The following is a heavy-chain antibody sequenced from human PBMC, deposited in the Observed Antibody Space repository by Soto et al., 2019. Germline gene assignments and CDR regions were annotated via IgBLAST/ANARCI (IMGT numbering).Heavy chain of an antibody. V-gene: IGHV3-30-3*01. J-gene: IGHJ4*02. CDR3: AREGSSWSNFDY. Sequence: PGGSLRLSCAASGFTFSSYAMHWVRQAPGKGLEWVAVISYDGSNKYYADSVKGRFTISRDNSKNTLYLQMNSLRAEDTAVYYCAREGSSWSNFDYWGQGTLVTVSS. D-gene: IGHD6-13*01. CDR2: ISYDGSNK. CDR1: GFTFSSYA.